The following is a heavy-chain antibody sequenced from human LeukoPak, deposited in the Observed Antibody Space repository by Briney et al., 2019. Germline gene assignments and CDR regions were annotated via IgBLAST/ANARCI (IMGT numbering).Heavy chain of an antibody. J-gene: IGHJ6*03. CDR1: GFTFSSYS. Sequence: GGSLRLSCAASGFTFSSYSRHWVRQAPGKGLEWVSYISSSGSPIYYTDSVRGRFTVSRDDAKDSLYLQMNSLRAEDTAVYYCARDVGYTNYVYYYYYMDVWGKGTTVTVSS. CDR2: ISSSGSPI. D-gene: IGHD4-11*01. CDR3: ARDVGYTNYVYYYYYMDV. V-gene: IGHV3-48*01.